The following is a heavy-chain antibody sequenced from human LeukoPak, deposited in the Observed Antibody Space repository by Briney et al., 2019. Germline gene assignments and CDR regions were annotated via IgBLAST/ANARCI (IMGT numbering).Heavy chain of an antibody. V-gene: IGHV4-39*07. CDR2: IYYSGST. CDR1: GGSISSSSYY. Sequence: PSETLSLTRTVSGGSISSSSYYWGWIRQPPGKGLEWIGSIYYSGSTYYNPSLKSRVTISVDTSKNQFSLKLSSVTAADTAVYYCARAIAARRFDYWGQGTLVTVSS. D-gene: IGHD6-6*01. J-gene: IGHJ4*02. CDR3: ARAIAARRFDY.